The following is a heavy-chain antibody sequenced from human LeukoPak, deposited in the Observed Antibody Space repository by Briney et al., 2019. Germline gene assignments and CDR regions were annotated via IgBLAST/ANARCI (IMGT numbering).Heavy chain of an antibody. D-gene: IGHD6-13*01. J-gene: IGHJ3*02. V-gene: IGHV4-59*08. CDR1: GGSISSYY. CDR2: IYYSGST. CDR3: ARWGYSSSWYDAFDI. Sequence: PSETLSLTCTVSGGSISSYYWSWIRQPPGKGLEWIGYIYYSGSTNYNPSLKSRVTISVDTSKNQFSLKLSSVTAADTAVYYCARWGYSSSWYDAFDIWGQGTMVTVSS.